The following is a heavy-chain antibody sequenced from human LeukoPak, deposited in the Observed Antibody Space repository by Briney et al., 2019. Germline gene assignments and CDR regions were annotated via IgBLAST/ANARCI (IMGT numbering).Heavy chain of an antibody. D-gene: IGHD3-9*01. V-gene: IGHV3-9*01. Sequence: PGGSLRLSCAASGFTFDDYAMHWVRQAPGKGLEWVSGISWNSGSIGYADSVKGRFTISRDNAKNSLYLQMNSLRAEDTALYYCAKDNALLRYFDWSEFDYWGQGTLVTVSS. CDR1: GFTFDDYA. J-gene: IGHJ4*02. CDR3: AKDNALLRYFDWSEFDY. CDR2: ISWNSGSI.